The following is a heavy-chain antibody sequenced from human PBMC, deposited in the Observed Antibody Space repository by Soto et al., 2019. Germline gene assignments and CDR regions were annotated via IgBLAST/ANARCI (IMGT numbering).Heavy chain of an antibody. CDR3: AKSRYYDSSGDFYDY. CDR2: IGGSGRTT. Sequence: EVQLLESGGGLVQPGGSLSLSCAASAFTFNNYAMSWVRQAPGKGLERVSGIGGSGRTTYYADSVKGRFTISRDNSNNTLFLQMNSLRAEDTAVYYCAKSRYYDSSGDFYDYWGQGTLVTVSS. CDR1: AFTFNNYA. J-gene: IGHJ4*02. V-gene: IGHV3-23*01. D-gene: IGHD3-22*01.